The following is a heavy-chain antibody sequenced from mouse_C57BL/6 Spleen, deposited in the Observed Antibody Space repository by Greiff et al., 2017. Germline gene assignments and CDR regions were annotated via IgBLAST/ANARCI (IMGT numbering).Heavy chain of an antibody. CDR1: GYSFTDYN. D-gene: IGHD4-1*01. CDR3: ASGGTRFAY. CDR2: IYPNYGTP. J-gene: IGHJ3*01. V-gene: IGHV1-39*01. Sequence: EVQLQQSGPELVQPGASVKIPCKASGYSFTDYNMNWVKQSNGKSLEWIGVIYPNYGTPSDNQKFKGKATLTVYQSSSTAYMQLNSRTSEDSAVYYCASGGTRFAYWGQGTLVTVSA.